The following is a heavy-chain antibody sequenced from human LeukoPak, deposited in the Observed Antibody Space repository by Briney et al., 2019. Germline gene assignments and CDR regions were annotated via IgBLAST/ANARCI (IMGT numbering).Heavy chain of an antibody. V-gene: IGHV3-33*01. CDR2: IWHDGSAE. Sequence: GGSLRLSCAASGLIFSNYGMHWVRQAPGEGLDWVAVIWHDGSAEFYADSVKGRFSISRDDSKNTVYLQMNSLRAEDTALYYCARDSRGGWSGYFDYWGQGIVVTVSS. D-gene: IGHD6-19*01. CDR1: GLIFSNYG. J-gene: IGHJ4*02. CDR3: ARDSRGGWSGYFDY.